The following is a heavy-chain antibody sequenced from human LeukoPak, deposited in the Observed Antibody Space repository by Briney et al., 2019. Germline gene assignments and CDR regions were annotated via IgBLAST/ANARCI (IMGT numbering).Heavy chain of an antibody. V-gene: IGHV4-34*01. D-gene: IGHD4-17*01. Sequence: SETLSLTCAVYGGSFSGYYWSWIRQPPGKGLEWIGEINHSGSTNYNPSLKSRVTISVDTSKNQFSLKLSSVAAADTAVYYCARGGSTVTTAYYFDYWGQGTLVTVSS. CDR3: ARGGSTVTTAYYFDY. CDR1: GGSFSGYY. J-gene: IGHJ4*02. CDR2: INHSGST.